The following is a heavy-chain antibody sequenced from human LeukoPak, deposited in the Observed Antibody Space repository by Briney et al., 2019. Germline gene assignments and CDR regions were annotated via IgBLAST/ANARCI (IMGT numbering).Heavy chain of an antibody. CDR1: GYTFTSYY. J-gene: IGHJ6*02. CDR3: AREVVPASLFHYGMDV. Sequence: ASVKVSCKASGYTFTSYYMHWVRQAPGQGLEWMGIINPSGGSTSYAQKFQGRVTMTRDTSTSTVYMELSSLRSEDTAVYYCAREVVPASLFHYGMDVWGQGTTVTVSS. D-gene: IGHD2-2*01. V-gene: IGHV1-46*01. CDR2: INPSGGST.